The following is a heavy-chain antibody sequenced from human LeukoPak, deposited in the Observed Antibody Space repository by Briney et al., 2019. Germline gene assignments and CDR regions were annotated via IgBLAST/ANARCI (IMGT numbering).Heavy chain of an antibody. V-gene: IGHV3-13*01. CDR1: GFTFSSYD. CDR3: ARARRTLRYCSSTSCSSPFDY. CDR2: IGTAGDT. D-gene: IGHD2-2*01. Sequence: GGSLRLSCAASGFTFSSYDMHWVRQATGKGLEWVSAIGTAGDTYYPGSVKGRFTISRDNAKNSLYLQMNSLRAEDTAVYYCARARRTLRYCSSTSCSSPFDYWGQGTLVTVSS. J-gene: IGHJ4*02.